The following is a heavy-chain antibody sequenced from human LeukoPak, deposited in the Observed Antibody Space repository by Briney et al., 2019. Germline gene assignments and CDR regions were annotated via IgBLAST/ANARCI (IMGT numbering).Heavy chain of an antibody. J-gene: IGHJ3*02. V-gene: IGHV4-59*01. CDR1: GASLSLYY. CDR3: ARESGSSSWGAFDI. CDR2: IYYSGST. D-gene: IGHD6-13*01. Sequence: PSETLSLTCTVSGASLSLYYWSWIRQPPGKGLEWIGHIYYSGSTNYNPSLKSRVTISVDTSKNQFSLKLSSVTAADTAVYYCARESGSSSWGAFDIWGQGTMVTVSS.